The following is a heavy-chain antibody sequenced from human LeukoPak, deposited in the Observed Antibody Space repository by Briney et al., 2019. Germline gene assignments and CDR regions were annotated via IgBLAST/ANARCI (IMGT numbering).Heavy chain of an antibody. V-gene: IGHV4-59*12. CDR1: GGSISSYY. J-gene: IGHJ4*02. CDR2: IYHSGST. Sequence: PSETLSLTCTVSGGSISSYYWSWIRQPPGKGLEWIGYIYHSGSTYYNPSLKSRVTISVDRSKNQFSLKLSSVTAADTAVYYCARDSIAARLYYFDYWGQGTLVTVSS. CDR3: ARDSIAARLYYFDY. D-gene: IGHD6-6*01.